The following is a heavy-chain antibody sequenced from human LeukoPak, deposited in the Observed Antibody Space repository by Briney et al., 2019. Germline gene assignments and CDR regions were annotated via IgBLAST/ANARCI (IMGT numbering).Heavy chain of an antibody. V-gene: IGHV1-18*01. Sequence: GASVKVSCKASGYTFTSYGISWVRQAPGQGLEWMGWISAYNGNTNYAQKLQGRVTMTTDTSTSTAYMELRSLRSDDTAVYYCARVRNDILTGYYADYWGQGTLVTVSS. D-gene: IGHD3-9*01. CDR1: GYTFTSYG. J-gene: IGHJ4*02. CDR2: ISAYNGNT. CDR3: ARVRNDILTGYYADY.